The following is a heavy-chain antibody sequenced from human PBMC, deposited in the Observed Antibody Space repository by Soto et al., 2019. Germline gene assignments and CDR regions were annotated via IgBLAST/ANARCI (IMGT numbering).Heavy chain of an antibody. J-gene: IGHJ4*02. V-gene: IGHV4-39*01. CDR2: IYYRGST. D-gene: IGHD3-9*01. CDR1: GGSISSSSYY. Sequence: QLQLQESGPGLVKPSETLSLTCTVSGGSISSSSYYWGWIRQPPGKGLEWSGSIYYRGSTYYNPSLKSRVTISVDTSNNQFSLKLSSVTAADTAVYYCASYYDSLTGSYFCYWGQGTLVTVSS. CDR3: ASYYDSLTGSYFCY.